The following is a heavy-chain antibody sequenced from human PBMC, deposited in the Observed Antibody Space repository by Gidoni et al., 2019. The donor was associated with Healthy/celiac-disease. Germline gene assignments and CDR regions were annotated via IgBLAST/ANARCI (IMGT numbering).Heavy chain of an antibody. CDR2: IYYSGST. Sequence: QVQLQESGPGLVKPSQTLSLTCTVSGGSISSGGYYWSWIRQHPGKGLEWIGYIYYSGSTYYNPSLKSRVTISVDTSKNQFSLKLSSVTAADTAVYYCARWVEVPYGDYAWAFDYWGQGTLVTVSS. J-gene: IGHJ4*02. D-gene: IGHD4-17*01. V-gene: IGHV4-31*03. CDR1: GGSISSGGYY. CDR3: ARWVEVPYGDYAWAFDY.